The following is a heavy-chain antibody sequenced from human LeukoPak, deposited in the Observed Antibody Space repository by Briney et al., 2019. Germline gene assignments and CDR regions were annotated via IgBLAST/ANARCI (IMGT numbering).Heavy chain of an antibody. J-gene: IGHJ4*02. D-gene: IGHD2-21*01. V-gene: IGHV3-30*02. CDR1: GFTFSSYG. Sequence: GGSLRLSCAASGFTFSSYGMHWVRQAPGKGLEWVAVIWYDGSNKYYADSVKGRFTISRDNSKNTLYLQMSSLRAEDTAVYYCAKEFNRGLPDYWGQGTLVTVPS. CDR2: IWYDGSNK. CDR3: AKEFNRGLPDY.